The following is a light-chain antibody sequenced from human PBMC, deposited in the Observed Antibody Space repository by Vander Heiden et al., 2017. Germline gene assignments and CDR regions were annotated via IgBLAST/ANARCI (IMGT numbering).Light chain of an antibody. J-gene: IGKJ1*01. CDR1: QTFSNY. CDR2: KAS. CDR3: QQYNAYPWT. Sequence: DIQMTQSPSTLSASVGDRITITCRARQTFSNYLAWYQQKPGNAPKLLIYKASTLESGVPSRFSGSGSGTEFTLTISSLQPDDFATYYCQQYNAYPWTFGQGTRVEI. V-gene: IGKV1-5*03.